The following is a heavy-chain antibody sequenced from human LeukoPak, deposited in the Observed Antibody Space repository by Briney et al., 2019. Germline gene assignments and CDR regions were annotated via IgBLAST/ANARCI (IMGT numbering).Heavy chain of an antibody. J-gene: IGHJ4*02. CDR1: GFTFSSYA. D-gene: IGHD2-21*02. Sequence: GGSLRLSCAASGFTFSSYAMSWVRQAPGKGLEWVSAISGSGGSTYYADSVKGRFTISRDNSKNTLYLQMTSLRAEDTAVYYCAGGPVVVTAAFDYWGQGTLVTVSS. CDR2: ISGSGGST. V-gene: IGHV3-23*01. CDR3: AGGPVVVTAAFDY.